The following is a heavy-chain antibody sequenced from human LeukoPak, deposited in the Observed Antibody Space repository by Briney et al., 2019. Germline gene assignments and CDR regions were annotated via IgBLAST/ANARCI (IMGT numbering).Heavy chain of an antibody. CDR1: GYSFTSYW. CDR2: IYPGDSDT. J-gene: IGHJ4*02. CDR3: ARQANSSKYYFDY. Sequence: GESLKISCKGSGYSFTSYWIGWVRQMPGKGLEWLVMIYPGDSDTRYSPSFQGQVTISADKSISTAYLQRSSLKASDTAMYYCARQANSSKYYFDYWGQGTLVTVSS. V-gene: IGHV5-51*01. D-gene: IGHD4/OR15-4a*01.